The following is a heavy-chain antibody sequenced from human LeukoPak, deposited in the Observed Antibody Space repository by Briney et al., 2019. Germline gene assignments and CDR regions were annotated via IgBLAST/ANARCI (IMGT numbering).Heavy chain of an antibody. CDR3: ARGIVVATIGFHY. V-gene: IGHV4-34*01. J-gene: IGHJ4*02. D-gene: IGHD2-15*01. CDR2: INHSGST. Sequence: SETLSLTCAVYGGSFSGYYWSWIRQPPGKGLERIGEINHSGSTNYNPSLKSRVTISVDTSQHQFSLKLSSVPAADRAVYYCARGIVVATIGFHYWGGGTLVTVSS. CDR1: GGSFSGYY.